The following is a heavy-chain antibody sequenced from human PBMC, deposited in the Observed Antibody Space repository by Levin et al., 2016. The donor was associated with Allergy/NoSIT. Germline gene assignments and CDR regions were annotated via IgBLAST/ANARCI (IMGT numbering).Heavy chain of an antibody. CDR2: IYHSGST. J-gene: IGHJ4*02. D-gene: IGHD3-3*01. CDR3: ARVKVDFWSGYWGDYFDY. V-gene: IGHV4-30-2*01. CDR1: GGSISSGGYS. Sequence: SETLSLTCAVSGGSISSGGYSWSWIRQPPGKGLEWIGYIYHSGSTYYNPSLKSRVIISVDRSKNQFSLKLSSVTAADTAVYYCARVKVDFWSGYWGDYFDYWGQGTLVTVSS.